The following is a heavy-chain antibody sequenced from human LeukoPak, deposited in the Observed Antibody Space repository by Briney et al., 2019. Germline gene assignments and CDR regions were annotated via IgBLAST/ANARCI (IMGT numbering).Heavy chain of an antibody. CDR3: ATDDDYYGPPRAFDY. V-gene: IGHV1-24*01. D-gene: IGHD3-10*01. J-gene: IGHJ4*02. CDR2: FDPEDGET. Sequence: ASVKISCKVSGYTLTELSMHWVRQAPGKGLEWMGGFDPEDGETIYAQKFQGRVTMTEDTSTDTAYMELSSLRSEDTAVYYCATDDDYYGPPRAFDYWGQGTLVTVSS. CDR1: GYTLTELS.